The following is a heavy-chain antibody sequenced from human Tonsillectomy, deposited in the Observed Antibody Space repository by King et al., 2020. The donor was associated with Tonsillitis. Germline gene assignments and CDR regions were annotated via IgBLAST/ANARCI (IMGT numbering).Heavy chain of an antibody. D-gene: IGHD3-22*01. J-gene: IGHJ4*02. CDR2: IYYSGST. CDR1: GGSISSSSYY. V-gene: IGHV4-39*01. CDR3: ARGSRLGIYYFYY. Sequence: QLQLQESGPGLVKPSETLSLTCTVSGGSISSSSYYWGWIRQPPGKGLEWIGSIYYSGSTYYNPSLKSRVTMSVDTSNNQFSLKLSSVTAADTAVYYCARGSRLGIYYFYYWGQGTLVTVSS.